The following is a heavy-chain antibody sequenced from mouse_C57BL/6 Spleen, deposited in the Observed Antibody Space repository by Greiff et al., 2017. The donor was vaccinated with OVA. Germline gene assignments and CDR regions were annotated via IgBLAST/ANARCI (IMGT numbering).Heavy chain of an antibody. Sequence: VQLQQSGAELARPGASVKLSCKASGYTFTGYGISWVKQRNGQGLEWIGEIYPRIGSTYYNQKFKGKATLTVDKSSSTAYMELPSLQSEDSAVYDCARWDWYDYDRYFGDWGTGTTVTVAS. J-gene: IGHJ1*03. CDR1: GYTFTGYG. CDR2: IYPRIGST. D-gene: IGHD2-4*01. CDR3: ARWDWYDYDRYFGD. V-gene: IGHV1-81*01.